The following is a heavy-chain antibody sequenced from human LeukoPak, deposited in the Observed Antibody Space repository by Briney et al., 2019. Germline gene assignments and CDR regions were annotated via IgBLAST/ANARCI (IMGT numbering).Heavy chain of an antibody. CDR2: IYHSGST. J-gene: IGHJ5*02. CDR1: GGSISSYY. CDR3: ARDRAAAGTRRNWFDP. Sequence: SEILSLTCTVSGGSISSYYWSWIRQPPGKGLEWIGYIYHSGSTNYNPSLKSRVTISVDKSKNQFSLKLSSVTAADTAVYYCARDRAAAGTRRNWFDPWGQGTLVTVSS. D-gene: IGHD6-13*01. V-gene: IGHV4-59*12.